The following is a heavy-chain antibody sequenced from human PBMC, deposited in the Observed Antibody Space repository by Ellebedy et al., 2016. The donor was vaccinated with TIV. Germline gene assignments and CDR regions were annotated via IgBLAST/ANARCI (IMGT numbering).Heavy chain of an antibody. CDR3: ARVVRPQNYFDY. Sequence: PGGSLRLSCAASGFTFSSYNMNWVRQAPGKGLEWVSYILSVSSGIYYADSVKGRFTISRDNAKNSLYLQMNSLRAEDTAVYYCARVVRPQNYFDYWGQGTLVTVSS. CDR2: ILSVSSGI. V-gene: IGHV3-48*04. D-gene: IGHD2-2*01. CDR1: GFTFSSYN. J-gene: IGHJ4*02.